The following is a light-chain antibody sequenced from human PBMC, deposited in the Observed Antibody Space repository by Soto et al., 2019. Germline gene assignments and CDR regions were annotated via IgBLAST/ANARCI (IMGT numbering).Light chain of an antibody. CDR3: QQRSNWLT. J-gene: IGKJ5*01. CDR1: QNVDSNY. V-gene: IGKV3D-20*02. Sequence: EVVLTQSPGTLSLSPGEGATLSCRARQNVDSNYLAWYQQKPGQAPRIILFGASGRATGIPDRFSGSGSGTDFTLTISSLEPEDFAVYYCQQRSNWLTFGQGTRLEIK. CDR2: GAS.